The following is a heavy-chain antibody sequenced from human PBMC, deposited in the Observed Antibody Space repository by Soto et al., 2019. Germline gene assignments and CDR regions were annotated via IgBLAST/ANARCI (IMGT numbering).Heavy chain of an antibody. V-gene: IGHV3-30*18. CDR3: AKDRSYYYYGMDV. CDR2: ISYDGSNK. CDR1: GFTFSSCG. J-gene: IGHJ6*02. Sequence: VQLVESGGGVVQPGRSLRLSCAASGFTFSSCGMHWVRQAPGKGLEWVAVISYDGSNKYYADSVKGRFTISRDNSKNTLYLQMNSLRAEDTAVYYCAKDRSYYYYGMDVWGQGTTVTVSS.